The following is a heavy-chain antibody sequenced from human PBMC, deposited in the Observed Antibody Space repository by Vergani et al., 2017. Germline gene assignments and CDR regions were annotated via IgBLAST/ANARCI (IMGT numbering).Heavy chain of an antibody. Sequence: EVQLVQSGAEVKKPGESLKISCKGSGYSFTSYWIGWVRQMPGKGLEWMGIIYPGDSDTRYSPSFQGQVTISADKSISTAYLQWSSLRSEDTAVYYCAKGETTDPRGGSHYYYYYYYMDVWGKGTTVTVSS. CDR1: GYSFTSYW. J-gene: IGHJ6*03. V-gene: IGHV5-51*01. CDR3: AKGETTDPRGGSHYYYYYYYMDV. D-gene: IGHD1-7*01. CDR2: IYPGDSDT.